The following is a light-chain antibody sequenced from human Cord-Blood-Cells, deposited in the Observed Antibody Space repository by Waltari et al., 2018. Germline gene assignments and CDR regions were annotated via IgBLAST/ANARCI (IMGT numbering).Light chain of an antibody. CDR3: QQYYSTPRT. J-gene: IGKJ1*01. CDR2: WAS. Sequence: IVMTQSPDPLAVSLGERATINRKSSQSVLYSSNNKNYLAWYQQKPGQPPKLLIYWASTRESGVPDRFSGSGSGTDFTLTISSLQAEDVAVYYCQQYYSTPRTFGQGTKVEIK. V-gene: IGKV4-1*01. CDR1: QSVLYSSNNKNY.